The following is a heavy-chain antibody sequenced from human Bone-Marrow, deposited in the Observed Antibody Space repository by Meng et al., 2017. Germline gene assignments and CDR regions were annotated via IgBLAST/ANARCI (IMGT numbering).Heavy chain of an antibody. D-gene: IGHD6-19*01. CDR1: GGSIRTSGYY. V-gene: IGHV4-39*01. J-gene: IGHJ5*02. CDR3: VRSSAWVRTGFDP. Sequence: QPQLQESGPGLVRPSEALSLTCSVSGGSIRTSGYYLGWIRQPPGKGLEWIGSIGHSGFTYYTPSLKSRVTVSIDTSRNQFSLWLTSVTAADTAVYYCVRSSAWVRTGFDPWGQGTLVTVSS. CDR2: IGHSGFT.